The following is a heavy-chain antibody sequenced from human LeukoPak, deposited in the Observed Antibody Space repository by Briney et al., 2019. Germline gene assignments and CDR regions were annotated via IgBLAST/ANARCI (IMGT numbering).Heavy chain of an antibody. CDR1: GYTFTIYS. CDR2: ISAYNSNT. CDR3: ARVLFREQFDI. V-gene: IGHV1-18*01. Sequence: AAVTVSFTASGYTFTIYSISWVRQAPGQGRVWIGCISAYNSNTNYAQKLQRRLTMTTHTSTSTAYMELRSLRSDDTAVYYCARVLFREQFDIWGQGTMVTVSS. J-gene: IGHJ3*02. D-gene: IGHD1-26*01.